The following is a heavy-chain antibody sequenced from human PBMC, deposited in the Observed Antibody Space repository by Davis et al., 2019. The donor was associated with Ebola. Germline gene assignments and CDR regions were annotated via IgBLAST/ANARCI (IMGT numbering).Heavy chain of an antibody. D-gene: IGHD1-1*01. CDR3: ARAQFPTTSDH. CDR1: RYTFTSYG. Sequence: ASVKVSCKASRYTFTSYGITWVRQAPGQGLERMGWINPHNGNTNYAQNVQGRVTMTTDTSTSTAYMEVGSLRSDDTAVYYCARAQFPTTSDHWGQGTLVTVSS. CDR2: INPHNGNT. J-gene: IGHJ4*02. V-gene: IGHV1-18*04.